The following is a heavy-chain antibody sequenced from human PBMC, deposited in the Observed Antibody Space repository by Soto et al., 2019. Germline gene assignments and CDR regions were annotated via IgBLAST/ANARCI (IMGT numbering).Heavy chain of an antibody. Sequence: PVGSLRLSCAASGFTFSSYDMNWVRQAPGEGLEWVSGVSASGSITSYADSAKGRFTISRDNAKNTVFLQMTGLRAEDTAVYFCAKGDCSGGRCYRGFDYWGQGTLVTVSS. CDR2: VSASGSIT. J-gene: IGHJ4*02. V-gene: IGHV3-23*01. CDR1: GFTFSSYD. D-gene: IGHD2-15*01. CDR3: AKGDCSGGRCYRGFDY.